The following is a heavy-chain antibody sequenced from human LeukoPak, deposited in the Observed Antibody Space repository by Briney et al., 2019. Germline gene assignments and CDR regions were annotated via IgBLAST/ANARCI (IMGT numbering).Heavy chain of an antibody. D-gene: IGHD4-17*01. CDR3: ARNTVTDYYYYYMDV. Sequence: GASVKVSSKASGYTFTSYGISWVRQAPGQGLEWMGWISAYNGNTNYAQKLQGRVTMTTDTSTSTAYMELRSLRSDDTAVYYCARNTVTDYYYYYMDVWGKGTTVTVSS. J-gene: IGHJ6*03. CDR1: GYTFTSYG. V-gene: IGHV1-18*01. CDR2: ISAYNGNT.